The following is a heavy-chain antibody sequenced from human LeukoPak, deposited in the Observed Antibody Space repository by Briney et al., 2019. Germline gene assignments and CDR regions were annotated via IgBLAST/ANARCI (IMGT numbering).Heavy chain of an antibody. J-gene: IGHJ4*02. CDR3: AREVPAAMSLDY. V-gene: IGHV3-33*01. CDR1: GFTFSSYG. CDR2: IWYDGSNK. D-gene: IGHD2-2*01. Sequence: PTGRSLRLSCAASGFTFSSYGMHWVRQAPGKGPEWVAVIWYDGSNKYYADSVKGRFTISRDNSKNTLYLQMNSLRAEDTAVYYCAREVPAAMSLDYWGQGTLVTVSS.